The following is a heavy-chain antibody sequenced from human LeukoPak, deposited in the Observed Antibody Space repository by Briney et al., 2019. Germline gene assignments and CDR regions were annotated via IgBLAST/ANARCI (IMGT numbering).Heavy chain of an antibody. V-gene: IGHV4-34*01. D-gene: IGHD6-13*01. J-gene: IGHJ4*02. CDR1: GGSFSGYY. Sequence: PSETLSLTCAVYGGSFSGYYWSWIRQPPGKGLEWIGEINHSGSTNYNPSLKSRVSISVDSSKNQFSLKVSSVTGADTAVYYCARGSDTAAGLYWGQGTLVTVSS. CDR3: ARGSDTAAGLY. CDR2: INHSGST.